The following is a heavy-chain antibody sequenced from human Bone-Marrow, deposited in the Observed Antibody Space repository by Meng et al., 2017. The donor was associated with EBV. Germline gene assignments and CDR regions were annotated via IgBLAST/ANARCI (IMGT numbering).Heavy chain of an antibody. J-gene: IGHJ5*02. CDR3: ARGAVRGVIHWFDP. CDR2: IIPIFGTA. V-gene: IGHV1-69*01. Sequence: QGQLVRSGAEVKKPGSSVKVSCKASGGTFSSYAISWVRQAPGQGLEWMGGIIPIFGTANYAQKFQGRVTITADESTSTAYMELSSLRSEDTTVYYCARGAVRGVIHWFDPWGQGTLVTVSS. CDR1: GGTFSSYA. D-gene: IGHD3-10*01.